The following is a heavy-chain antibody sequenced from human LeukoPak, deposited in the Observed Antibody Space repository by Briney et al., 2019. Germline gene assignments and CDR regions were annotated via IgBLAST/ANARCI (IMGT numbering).Heavy chain of an antibody. Sequence: PGRSLRLSCAASGFTFSSYAMHWVRQAPGKGLEWVAIISYDETNKYYADSVQGRFTLSRDNSKNTLYLQMNSLRAEDTAVYYCASDRAGDPGIGFGYWGQGTLVTVSS. CDR2: ISYDETNK. V-gene: IGHV3-30-3*01. CDR1: GFTFSSYA. CDR3: ASDRAGDPGIGFGY. D-gene: IGHD7-27*01. J-gene: IGHJ4*02.